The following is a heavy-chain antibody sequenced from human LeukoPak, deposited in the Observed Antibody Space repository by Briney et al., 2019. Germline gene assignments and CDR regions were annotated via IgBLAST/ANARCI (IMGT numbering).Heavy chain of an antibody. J-gene: IGHJ3*02. CDR2: INPSGGST. V-gene: IGHV1-46*01. CDR3: ARQRGVEQQLDAFDI. CDR1: GYTFTSYY. D-gene: IGHD6-13*01. Sequence: ASVKVSCKASGYTFTSYYMHWVRQAPGQGLEWMGIINPSGGSTSYAKKFQGRVTMTRDTSTSTVYMELSSLRSEDTAVYYCARQRGVEQQLDAFDIWGQGTMVTVSS.